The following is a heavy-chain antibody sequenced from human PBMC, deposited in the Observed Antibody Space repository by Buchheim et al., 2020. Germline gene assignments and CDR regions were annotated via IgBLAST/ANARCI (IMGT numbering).Heavy chain of an antibody. V-gene: IGHV3-30*18. J-gene: IGHJ6*03. CDR2: ISEDGREK. D-gene: IGHD3-3*01. CDR1: GFTFRNYG. Sequence: QVHLVASGGGVVQPGGSLRLSCGASGFTFRNYGMHWVRQAPGKGLEWVAVISEDGREKYYTDSVKGRFTISRDNSKRTVDLKINSLRREDAAVYYCVKSRSGYYPRNFYFYMHVWGKGTT. CDR3: VKSRSGYYPRNFYFYMHV.